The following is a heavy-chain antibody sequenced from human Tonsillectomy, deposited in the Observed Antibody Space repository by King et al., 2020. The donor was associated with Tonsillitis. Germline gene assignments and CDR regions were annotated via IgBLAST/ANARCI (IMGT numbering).Heavy chain of an antibody. CDR1: GFTFDDYA. CDR3: AKVKSRYYYYYMDV. V-gene: IGHV3-43*02. Sequence: VQLVQSGGGVVQPGGSLRLSCAASGFTFDDYAMHWVRQTPEKGLEGVSLITGDGDNTFYADFVKGRFTISRVNSKNSLYLLMNSLTTEDTALYFCAKVKSRYYYYYMDVWGKGTSVTVSS. CDR2: ITGDGDNT. J-gene: IGHJ6*03.